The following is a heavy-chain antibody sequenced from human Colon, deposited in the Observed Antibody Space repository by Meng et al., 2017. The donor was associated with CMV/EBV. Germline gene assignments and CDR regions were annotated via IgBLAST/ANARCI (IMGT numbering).Heavy chain of an antibody. CDR2: ISSTSRYI. Sequence: GGSLRLSCAASGFTFNTYTMNWVRQAPGKGLEWVSSISSTSRYIFYADSLKGRFTISRDNAKNSLYLQMNNLRAEDTALYYCARDSGYCTGSTCSGWFDPWGQGTLVTVSS. CDR1: GFTFNTYT. D-gene: IGHD2-8*02. CDR3: ARDSGYCTGSTCSGWFDP. V-gene: IGHV3-21*06. J-gene: IGHJ5*02.